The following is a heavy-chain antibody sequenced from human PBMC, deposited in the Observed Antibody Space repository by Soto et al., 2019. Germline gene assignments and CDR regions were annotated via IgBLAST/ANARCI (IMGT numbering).Heavy chain of an antibody. CDR2: IIPVLGTA. CDR1: GGTFSRYG. D-gene: IGHD3-22*01. J-gene: IGHJ4*02. CDR3: ARDVNYISGWHHLDN. V-gene: IGHV1-69*06. Sequence: QVQLVQSGAEVKKPGSSVKVSCKASGGTFSRYGISWVRQAPGQGLEWMGGIIPVLGTADFAQEVQDRVTITADKSTSTAYMELSSLRSEDTAIYYCARDVNYISGWHHLDNWGQGTLVTVSS.